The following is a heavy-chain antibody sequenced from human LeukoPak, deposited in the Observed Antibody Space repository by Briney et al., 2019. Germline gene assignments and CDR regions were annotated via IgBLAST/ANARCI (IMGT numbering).Heavy chain of an antibody. CDR2: IYHSGST. CDR1: GYSISSGYY. D-gene: IGHD1-26*01. V-gene: IGHV4-38-2*01. CDR3: ARHVGATGMSLDYFDY. J-gene: IGHJ4*02. Sequence: SETLSLTCAVSGYSISSGYYWGWIRQPPGKGLEWIGSIYHSGSTYYNPSLKSRVTISVDTSKNQFSLKLSSVTAADTAVYYCARHVGATGMSLDYFDYWGQGTLVTASS.